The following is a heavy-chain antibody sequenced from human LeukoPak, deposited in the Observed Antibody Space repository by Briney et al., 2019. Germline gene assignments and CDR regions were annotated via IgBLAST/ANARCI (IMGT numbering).Heavy chain of an antibody. D-gene: IGHD6-19*01. CDR2: ISWNSGSI. CDR3: AKGLSSGWLDWFDP. Sequence: GRSLRLSCAASGFTFDDYAMNWVRQVPGKGLEWVSGISWNSGSIGYADSVKGRFTISRDNAKNSLYLQMNSLRAEDMALYYCAKGLSSGWLDWFDPWGQGTLVTVSS. CDR1: GFTFDDYA. V-gene: IGHV3-9*03. J-gene: IGHJ5*02.